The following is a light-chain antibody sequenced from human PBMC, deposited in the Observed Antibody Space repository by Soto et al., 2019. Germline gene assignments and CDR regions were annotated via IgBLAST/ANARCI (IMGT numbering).Light chain of an antibody. CDR2: GAS. J-gene: IGKJ4*01. Sequence: DIVWTQSPGTLSLSPGERATLSCRTSESISSEYLARYQQRPGQAPRLLIYGASSRATGVPDRFSGSGSGTDFTLTITGLEPEDFAVYYCQQYDFGGGTKVEMK. V-gene: IGKV3-20*01. CDR1: ESISSEY. CDR3: QQYD.